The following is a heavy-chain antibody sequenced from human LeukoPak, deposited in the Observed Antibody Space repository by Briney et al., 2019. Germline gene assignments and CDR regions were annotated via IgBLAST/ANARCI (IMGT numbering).Heavy chain of an antibody. CDR2: IKQDGSEK. Sequence: GGSLRLSCAASGFTFSSYWMSWVRQAPGKGLEWVANIKQDGSEKYYVDSVKGQFTISRDNAKNSLYLQMNSLRAENTAVYYCARDIAAAYYYYYYYMDVWSKGTTVTVSS. CDR1: GFTFSSYW. CDR3: ARDIAAAYYYYYYYMDV. J-gene: IGHJ6*03. D-gene: IGHD6-13*01. V-gene: IGHV3-7*01.